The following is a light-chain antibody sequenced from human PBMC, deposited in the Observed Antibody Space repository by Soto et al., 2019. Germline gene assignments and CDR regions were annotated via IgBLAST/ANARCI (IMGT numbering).Light chain of an antibody. CDR1: SSDIGGYNF. CDR2: GVN. CDR3: SSFTTSSTLVV. J-gene: IGLJ2*01. V-gene: IGLV2-14*01. Sequence: QSALTQPASVSGSPGQSITISCTGTSSDIGGYNFVSWYQHHPGKAPKLMIYGVNNRPSGVSSRFSGSKSGNTASLTISGLQTEDEADYYCSSFTTSSTLVVFGGGTKLTVL.